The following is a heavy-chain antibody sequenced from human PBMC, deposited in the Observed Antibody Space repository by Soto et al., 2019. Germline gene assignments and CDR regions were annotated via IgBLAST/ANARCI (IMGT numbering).Heavy chain of an antibody. V-gene: IGHV3-9*01. CDR3: AKDRGVRYFDWLFES. CDR1: GFSFDDYA. D-gene: IGHD3-9*01. J-gene: IGHJ4*02. Sequence: EVQLVESGGGLVQPGRSLRLSCVASGFSFDDYAMHWVRQAPGKGLEWVSGVSWNSGSIGYADSVRGRFTISRDNAKKSLYLQMSSLRAEDTALYYCAKDRGVRYFDWLFESWGQGTLVTVSS. CDR2: VSWNSGSI.